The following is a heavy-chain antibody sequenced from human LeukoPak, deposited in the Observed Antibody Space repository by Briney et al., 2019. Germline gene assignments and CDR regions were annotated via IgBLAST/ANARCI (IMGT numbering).Heavy chain of an antibody. Sequence: GGSLRLSCAASGFTFSSYAMSWVRQAPGKGLEWVSAISGSGGSTYYADSVKGRFTISRDNSKNTLYLQMNSLRAEDTAVYYCAKGRGDYPQRYWFDPWGQGTLVTVSS. CDR2: ISGSGGST. J-gene: IGHJ5*02. CDR1: GFTFSSYA. D-gene: IGHD4-17*01. CDR3: AKGRGDYPQRYWFDP. V-gene: IGHV3-23*01.